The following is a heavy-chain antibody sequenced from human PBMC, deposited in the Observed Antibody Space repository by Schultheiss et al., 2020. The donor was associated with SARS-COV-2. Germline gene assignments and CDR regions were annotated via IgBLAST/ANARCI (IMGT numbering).Heavy chain of an antibody. CDR2: ISGSGGST. Sequence: GGSLRLSCAASGFTFSSYAMSWVRQAPGKGLEWVSAISGSGGSTYYADSVKGRFTISRDNSKNTLYLQMNSLRAEDTAVYYCAGDLNYYDSSGYKDWGQGTLVTVSS. D-gene: IGHD3-22*01. CDR1: GFTFSSYA. V-gene: IGHV3-23*01. J-gene: IGHJ4*02. CDR3: AGDLNYYDSSGYKD.